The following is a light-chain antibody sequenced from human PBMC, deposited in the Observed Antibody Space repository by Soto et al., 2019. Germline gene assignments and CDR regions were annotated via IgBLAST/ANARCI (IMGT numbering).Light chain of an antibody. V-gene: IGKV1-6*01. Sequence: AIQMTQSPSSLSASVGDRVTITCRASQGIGNDLGWYQQKPGKAPKLLIYAASSLQSGVQSRFSGSGSGTDFTLTISSLQPEDFATYFCLQDYNYPRTFGQGTKLEIK. CDR3: LQDYNYPRT. J-gene: IGKJ2*01. CDR1: QGIGND. CDR2: AAS.